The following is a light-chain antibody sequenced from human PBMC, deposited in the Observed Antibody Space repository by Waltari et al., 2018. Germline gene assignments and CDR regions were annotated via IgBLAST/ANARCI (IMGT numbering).Light chain of an antibody. CDR1: NSDIGLYNY. Sequence: QSALTQPPSASGSPGESVTISCPGTNSDIGLYNYVTWYQQHPGKAPKLMIYVVTKRPSGVPDRFSGSKSGNTASLTVSGLQTDDEADYFCSSFAGSNNVFGSGTKVTVL. J-gene: IGLJ1*01. V-gene: IGLV2-8*01. CDR3: SSFAGSNNV. CDR2: VVT.